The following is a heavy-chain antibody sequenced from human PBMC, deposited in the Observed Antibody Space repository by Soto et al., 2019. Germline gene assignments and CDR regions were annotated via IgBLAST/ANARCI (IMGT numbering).Heavy chain of an antibody. D-gene: IGHD6-19*01. CDR2: INAGNAKT. Sequence: ASVKVSCKASGYTFTNYAIHWVRQGPGQRLEWMGWINAGNAKTKYSQKFQGRVTISRDTSASTAYMELRSLRSEDTAVYYCARDGAVAGNTNFDYWGQGTLVTVSS. CDR3: ARDGAVAGNTNFDY. J-gene: IGHJ4*02. CDR1: GYTFTNYA. V-gene: IGHV1-3*01.